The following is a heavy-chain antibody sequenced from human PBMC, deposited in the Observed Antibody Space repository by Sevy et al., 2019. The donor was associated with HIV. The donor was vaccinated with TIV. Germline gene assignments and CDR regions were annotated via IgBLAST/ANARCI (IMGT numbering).Heavy chain of an antibody. Sequence: GGSLRLSCTASGFTFGDYAMSWFRQAPGKGLEWVSFIRSKTYGGTTEYAASLKGRFTISRDDSRNIAYLQMHSLRTKDTAVYYCTRGRPIYGDYGIDYWGQGTLVTVSS. V-gene: IGHV3-49*03. CDR3: TRGRPIYGDYGIDY. J-gene: IGHJ4*02. D-gene: IGHD4-17*01. CDR1: GFTFGDYA. CDR2: IRSKTYGGTT.